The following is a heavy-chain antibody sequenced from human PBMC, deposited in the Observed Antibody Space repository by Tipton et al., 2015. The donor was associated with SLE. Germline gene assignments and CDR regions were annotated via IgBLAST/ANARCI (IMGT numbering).Heavy chain of an antibody. Sequence: TLSLTCAVYGGSFSGYYWSWIRQPPGKGLEWIGEINHSGSTNYNPSLKSRVTISVDTSKNQFSLQLSSVTAADTAVYYCARGYGPVVRWGQGTLVTVSS. D-gene: IGHD4-17*01. CDR2: INHSGST. CDR3: ARGYGPVVR. V-gene: IGHV4-34*01. CDR1: GGSFSGYY. J-gene: IGHJ4*02.